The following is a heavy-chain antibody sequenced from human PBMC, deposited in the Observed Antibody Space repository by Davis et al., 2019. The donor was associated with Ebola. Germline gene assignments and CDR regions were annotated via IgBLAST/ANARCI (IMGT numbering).Heavy chain of an antibody. D-gene: IGHD5-12*01. CDR3: ARDRIVASTLLGDYYGMDV. J-gene: IGHJ6*04. CDR1: GYTFTSYY. V-gene: IGHV1-46*01. CDR2: INPSGGST. Sequence: AASVKVSCKASGYTFTSYYMHWVRQAPGQGLEWMGIINPSGGSTSYAQKLQGRVTMTTDASTRTAYMELRSLRSDDTAVYYCARDRIVASTLLGDYYGMDVWGKGTTVTVSS.